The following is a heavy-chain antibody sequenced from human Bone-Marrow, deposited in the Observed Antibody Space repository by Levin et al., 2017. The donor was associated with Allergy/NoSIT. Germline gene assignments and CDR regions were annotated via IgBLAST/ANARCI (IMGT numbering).Heavy chain of an antibody. D-gene: IGHD5-12*01. CDR1: GFPFSTYA. J-gene: IGHJ3*02. V-gene: IGHV3-30*18. CDR2: LSYDGNYK. Sequence: GGSLRLSCAASGFPFSTYAMHWVRQAPGKGLEWVAGLSYDGNYKKYADSVEGRFTISRDNSENTLDLQVDSLGREDTAVYYCAKVRGAYSGYEYPDAFDTWGQGTMITVSS. CDR3: AKVRGAYSGYEYPDAFDT.